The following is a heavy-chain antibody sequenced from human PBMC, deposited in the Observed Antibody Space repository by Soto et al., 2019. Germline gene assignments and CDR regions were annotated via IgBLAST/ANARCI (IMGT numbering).Heavy chain of an antibody. CDR1: GYSFTSYW. J-gene: IGHJ6*02. Sequence: PGEALKISCKGSGYSFTSYWISWGRQMPGKGLEWMGRIDPSDSYTNYSPSFQGHVTISADKSISTAYLQWSSLKASDTAMYYCARLGRGTLAYYYGMDVWGQGTTVTVSS. V-gene: IGHV5-10-1*01. CDR2: IDPSDSYT. D-gene: IGHD7-27*01. CDR3: ARLGRGTLAYYYGMDV.